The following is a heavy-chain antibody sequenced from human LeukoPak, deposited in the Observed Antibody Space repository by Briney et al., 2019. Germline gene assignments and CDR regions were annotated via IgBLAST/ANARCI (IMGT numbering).Heavy chain of an antibody. V-gene: IGHV3-23*01. CDR1: GFTFSTYV. Sequence: RASLTLSCTASGFTFSTYVMTWVRQAPGKGLEWVSGMTGTGDTKYYADSVKGRFTISRDNSKNTLYLQMNSLRAEDTAVDYCARKTVEVYYGALDPWGQGALVTVSS. CDR3: ARKTVEVYYGALDP. J-gene: IGHJ5*02. D-gene: IGHD3-3*01. CDR2: MTGTGDTK.